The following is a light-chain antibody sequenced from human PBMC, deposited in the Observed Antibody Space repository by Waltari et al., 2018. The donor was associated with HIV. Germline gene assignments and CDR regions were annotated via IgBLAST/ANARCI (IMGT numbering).Light chain of an antibody. CDR3: MIWHSNAYV. CDR2: YKSDSDV. CDR1: RGINVASYR. J-gene: IGLJ1*01. V-gene: IGLV5-45*02. Sequence: QAVLTQASSLSAPPGTFASPTCTLRRGINVASYRIYWYQQSSGTPPQDLRTYKSDSDVQRGSGVPSRFSASKDASANAGILLISGIQSEDEADYYCMIWHSNAYVFGSGTKVTV.